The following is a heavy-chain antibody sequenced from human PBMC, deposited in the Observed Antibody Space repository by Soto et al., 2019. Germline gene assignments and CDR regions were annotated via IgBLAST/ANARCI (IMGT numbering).Heavy chain of an antibody. CDR3: ARDISRNGDAFDI. CDR1: GGSISSGGYY. CDR2: IYYSGST. D-gene: IGHD1-1*01. V-gene: IGHV4-31*03. Sequence: QVQLQESGPGLVKPSQTLSLTCTVSGGSISSGGYYWSWIRQHPGKGLEWIGHIYYSGSTYYNPSLKSRVXXSXDXXKNQFSLKLSSVTAADTAVYYCARDISRNGDAFDIWGQGTMVTVSS. J-gene: IGHJ3*02.